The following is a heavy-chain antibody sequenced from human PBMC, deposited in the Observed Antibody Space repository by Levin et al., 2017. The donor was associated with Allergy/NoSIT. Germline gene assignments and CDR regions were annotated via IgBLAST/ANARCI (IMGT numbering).Heavy chain of an antibody. J-gene: IGHJ4*02. D-gene: IGHD6-13*01. Sequence: SQTFSLTCTVSGGSISSYYWSWIRQPPGKGLEWIGYIYYSGSTNYNPSLKSRVTISVDTSKNQFSLELNSVTAADSAVYYCARHVAPTGRGPAAFDYWGQGTLVTVSS. V-gene: IGHV4-59*08. CDR1: GGSISSYY. CDR3: ARHVAPTGRGPAAFDY. CDR2: IYYSGST.